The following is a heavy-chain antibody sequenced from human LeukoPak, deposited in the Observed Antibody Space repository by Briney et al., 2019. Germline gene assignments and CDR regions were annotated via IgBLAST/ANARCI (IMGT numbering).Heavy chain of an antibody. CDR3: ARERTYCSSTSCSTHYYYGMDV. J-gene: IGHJ6*02. D-gene: IGHD2-2*01. V-gene: IGHV3-33*01. Sequence: PGRSLRLSCAASGFTFSSYGMHWVRQAPGKGLEWVAVIWYDGSNKYYADSVKGRFTISRDNSKNTLYLQMNSLRAEDTAVYYCARERTYCSSTSCSTHYYYGMDVWGQGTTATVSS. CDR1: GFTFSSYG. CDR2: IWYDGSNK.